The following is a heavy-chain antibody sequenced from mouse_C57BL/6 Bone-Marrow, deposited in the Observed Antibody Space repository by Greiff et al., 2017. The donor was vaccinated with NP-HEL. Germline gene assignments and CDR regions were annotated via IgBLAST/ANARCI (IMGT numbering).Heavy chain of an antibody. V-gene: IGHV7-3*01. CDR3: ARYRDFDV. Sequence: EVNVVESGGGLVQPGGSLSLSCAASGFTFTDYYMSWVRQPPGKALEWLGFIRNKANGYTTEYSASVKGRFTISRDNSQSILYLQMNALRAEDSATYYCARYRDFDVWGTGTTVTVSS. J-gene: IGHJ1*03. CDR1: GFTFTDYY. CDR2: IRNKANGYTT.